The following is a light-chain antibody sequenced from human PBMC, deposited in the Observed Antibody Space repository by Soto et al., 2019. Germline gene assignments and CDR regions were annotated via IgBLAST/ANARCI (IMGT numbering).Light chain of an antibody. CDR2: GNS. CDR3: QSYDSSLSGGV. V-gene: IGLV1-40*01. Sequence: QAVVTQPPSVSGAPGQRVTISCTGSSSNIGAGYDVHWYRQLPGTAPKLLIYGNSNRPSGVPDRFSGSKSGTSASLAITGLRAEDEADYYCQSYDSSLSGGVFGGGTKLTVL. J-gene: IGLJ3*02. CDR1: SSNIGAGYD.